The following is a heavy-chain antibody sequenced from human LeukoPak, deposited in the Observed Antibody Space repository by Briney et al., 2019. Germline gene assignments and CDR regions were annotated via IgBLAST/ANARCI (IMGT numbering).Heavy chain of an antibody. Sequence: GGSLRLSCAASGFTFSGSAMHWVRQASGKGLEWVGHIRSKGNSYATAYAASVKGRFTISRDDSENTAYLQMNNLKTEDTAVYYCTRRGYDSSGYYYTSDALDIWGQGTMVTVSS. D-gene: IGHD3-22*01. CDR3: TRRGYDSSGYYYTSDALDI. J-gene: IGHJ3*02. V-gene: IGHV3-73*01. CDR1: GFTFSGSA. CDR2: IRSKGNSYAT.